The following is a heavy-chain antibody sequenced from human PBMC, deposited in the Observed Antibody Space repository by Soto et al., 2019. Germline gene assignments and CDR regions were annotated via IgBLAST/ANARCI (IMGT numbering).Heavy chain of an antibody. J-gene: IGHJ3*02. V-gene: IGHV4-39*01. D-gene: IGHD3-10*01. CDR2: IYYSGRT. CDR3: ARHTDCGSGSSCLGSDNMDTDAFDI. CDR1: GGSISSDIHY. Sequence: SETLSLTCTVSGGSISSDIHYWGWIRQPPGKGLEWIGTIYYSGRTYYNPSLKSRVTISVDTSKNQFSLRLTSVTAADTAVYYCARHTDCGSGSSCLGSDNMDTDAFDIWAQGTMVS.